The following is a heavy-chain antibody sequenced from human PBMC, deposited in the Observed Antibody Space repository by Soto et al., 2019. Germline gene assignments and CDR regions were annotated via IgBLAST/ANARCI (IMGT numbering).Heavy chain of an antibody. CDR1: GGSISSSSYY. Sequence: SETLSLTCTVSGGSISSSSYYWGWIRQPPGKGLEWIGSIYYSGSTYYNPSLKSRVTISVDTSKNQFSLKLSSVTAADTAVYYCAREVAGFDYWGQGTLVTVSS. CDR2: IYYSGST. CDR3: AREVAGFDY. J-gene: IGHJ4*02. D-gene: IGHD2-15*01. V-gene: IGHV4-39*07.